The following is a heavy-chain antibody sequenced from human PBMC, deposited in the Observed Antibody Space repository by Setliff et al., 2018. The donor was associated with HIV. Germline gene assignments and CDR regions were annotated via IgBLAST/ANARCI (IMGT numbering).Heavy chain of an antibody. CDR2: IYYSGTT. Sequence: SETLSLTCTVSGGSISSSSHYWGWIRQPPGKGLEWIGSIYYSGTTYYAPSLETRLTISVDTSTNQFSLKLTSVTAADTAMYFCAGDSGYPSNWFDPWGQGILVTVSS. D-gene: IGHD3-22*01. J-gene: IGHJ5*02. V-gene: IGHV4-39*02. CDR3: AGDSGYPSNWFDP. CDR1: GGSISSSSHY.